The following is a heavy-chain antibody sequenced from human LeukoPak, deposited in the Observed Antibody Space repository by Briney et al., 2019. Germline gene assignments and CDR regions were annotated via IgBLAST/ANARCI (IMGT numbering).Heavy chain of an antibody. V-gene: IGHV4-34*01. CDR1: GGSFSGYY. CDR3: ARGGPDGYYDILTGYPDWYFDL. J-gene: IGHJ2*01. Sequence: PSETLSLTCAVYGGSFSGYYWSWIRQPPGKGLEWIGEINHSGSTNYNPSLKSRVTISVDTSKNQFSLKLSSVTAADTAVYYCARGGPDGYYDILTGYPDWYFDLWGRGTLVTVPS. CDR2: INHSGST. D-gene: IGHD3-9*01.